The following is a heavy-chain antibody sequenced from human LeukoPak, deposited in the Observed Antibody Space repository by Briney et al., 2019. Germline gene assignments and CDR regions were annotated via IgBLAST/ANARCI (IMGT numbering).Heavy chain of an antibody. CDR2: INWNGGST. V-gene: IGHV3-20*04. Sequence: GGSLRLSCAASGFTFDDYGMSWVRQAPGKGLEWVSGINWNGGSTGYADSVKGRFTISRDNAKNSLYLQMNSLRAEDTALYYCARGQPLGSYGGLYYFDYWGQGTLVTVSS. J-gene: IGHJ4*02. CDR3: ARGQPLGSYGGLYYFDY. CDR1: GFTFDDYG. D-gene: IGHD1-26*01.